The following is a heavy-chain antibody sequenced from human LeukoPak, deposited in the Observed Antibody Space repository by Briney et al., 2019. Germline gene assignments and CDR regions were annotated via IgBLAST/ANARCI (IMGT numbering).Heavy chain of an antibody. CDR3: AKGGSNRALDY. V-gene: IGHV3-23*01. Sequence: GGSLRLSCAASRFTFSSYAMSWVRQAPGRGLEWVSAINFSGDSTYYVDSVKGRFTISRDNSKNTLYLQMNSLRAEDTAVYYCAKGGSNRALDYWGQGTLVTVSS. CDR1: RFTFSSYA. D-gene: IGHD2-15*01. J-gene: IGHJ4*02. CDR2: INFSGDST.